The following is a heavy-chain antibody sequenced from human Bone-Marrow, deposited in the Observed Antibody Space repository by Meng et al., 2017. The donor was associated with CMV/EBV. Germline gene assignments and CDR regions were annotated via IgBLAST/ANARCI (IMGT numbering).Heavy chain of an antibody. CDR1: GGSFSGYY. J-gene: IGHJ5*02. V-gene: IGHV4-34*01. CDR3: ARSFIAAADRFDP. CDR2: INHSGST. Sequence: SETLSLTCAVYGGSFSGYYWSWIRQPPGKGLEWIGEINHSGSTNYNPSLKSRVTISVDTSKNQFSLKLSSVTAADTAVYYCARSFIAAADRFDPWGQGTRVTCSS. D-gene: IGHD6-13*01.